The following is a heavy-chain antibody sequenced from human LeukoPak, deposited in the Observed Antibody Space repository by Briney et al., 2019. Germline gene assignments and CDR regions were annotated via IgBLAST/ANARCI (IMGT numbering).Heavy chain of an antibody. CDR2: IWHDASHS. CDR3: AREISGSGSYPDY. Sequence: GGSLRLSCAASGFSFSTYAMHWVRQAPGKGLEWVALIWHDASHSFYTDSVKGRLTISRDNSKNTVYLQMNSLGGEDTAVYYCAREISGSGSYPDYWGQGTLVTVSS. J-gene: IGHJ4*02. V-gene: IGHV3-33*01. CDR1: GFSFSTYA. D-gene: IGHD3-10*01.